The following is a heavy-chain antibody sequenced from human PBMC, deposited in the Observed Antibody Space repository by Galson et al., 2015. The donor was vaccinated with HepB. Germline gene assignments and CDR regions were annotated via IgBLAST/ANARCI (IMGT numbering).Heavy chain of an antibody. CDR2: IDWDDDK. CDR1: GFSLSTRGMC. D-gene: IGHD1-26*01. J-gene: IGHJ6*02. V-gene: IGHV2-70*01. CDR3: ARTGGRVRYYGMDV. Sequence: PALVKPTQTLTLTCTFSGFSLSTRGMCVSWIRQPPGKALEWLALIDWDDDKYYSTSLKTRLTISKDTSKNQVVLTMTNMDPVDTATYYCARTGGRVRYYGMDVWGQGTTVTVSS.